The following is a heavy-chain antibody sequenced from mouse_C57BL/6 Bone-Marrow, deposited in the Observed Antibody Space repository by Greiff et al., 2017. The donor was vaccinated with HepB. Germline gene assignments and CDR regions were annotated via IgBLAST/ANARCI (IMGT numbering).Heavy chain of an antibody. CDR1: GYTFTSYW. Sequence: QVQLKQSGAELVKPGASVKLSCKASGYTFTSYWMHWVKQRPGQGLEWIGMIHPNSGSTNYNEKFKSKATLTVDKSSSTAYMQLSSLTSEDSAVYYCARSGNPWNYFDYWGQGTTLTVSS. CDR3: ARSGNPWNYFDY. J-gene: IGHJ2*01. D-gene: IGHD1-3*01. CDR2: IHPNSGST. V-gene: IGHV1-64*01.